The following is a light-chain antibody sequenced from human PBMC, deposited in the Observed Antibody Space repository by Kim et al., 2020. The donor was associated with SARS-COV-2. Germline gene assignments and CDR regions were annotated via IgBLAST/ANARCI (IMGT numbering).Light chain of an antibody. V-gene: IGKV3-20*01. CDR2: NAS. J-gene: IGKJ4*01. Sequence: IVLTQSPGTLSLSPGERATLSCRASQSVGNNYLAWYQQKPGRSPTLLIYNASSRVTGVADRFAGSGSGTDFTLTVSRLEPEDFAVYYCQQYAWAPLNFGGGNKVDIK. CDR1: QSVGNNY. CDR3: QQYAWAPLN.